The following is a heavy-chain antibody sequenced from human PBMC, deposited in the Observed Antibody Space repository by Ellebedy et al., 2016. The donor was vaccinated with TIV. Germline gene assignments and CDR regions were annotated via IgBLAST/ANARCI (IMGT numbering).Heavy chain of an antibody. CDR3: ARDVLGGCFDC. V-gene: IGHV3-7*01. CDR1: GFTFSSLW. Sequence: GESLKISCAASGFTFSSLWMSWVRQAPGKGLEWVANINQDESGKYYVDSVKGRFTISRDNAKNSLYLQMNSLRAEDTAVYYCARDVLGGCFDCWGRGTLVTVSS. CDR2: INQDESGK. D-gene: IGHD2-15*01. J-gene: IGHJ4*02.